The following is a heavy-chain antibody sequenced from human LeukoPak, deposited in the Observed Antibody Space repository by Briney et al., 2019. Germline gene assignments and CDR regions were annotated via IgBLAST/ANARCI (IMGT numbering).Heavy chain of an antibody. CDR3: VKGTGSYSEYYFDA. CDR2: MRSDGSHT. V-gene: IGHV3-30*02. CDR1: GFIFSSSG. Sequence: GGSLRLSCTASGFIFSSSGMHWVRQSPDKGLQWVTFMRSDGSHTYYADFVKGRFTISRDDSKSALYLELNSLTSDDTAVYYCVKGTGSYSEYYFDAWGRGTPVTVSS. J-gene: IGHJ4*02. D-gene: IGHD3-10*01.